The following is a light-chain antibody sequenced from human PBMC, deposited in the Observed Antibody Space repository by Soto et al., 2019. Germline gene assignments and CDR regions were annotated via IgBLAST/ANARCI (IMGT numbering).Light chain of an antibody. V-gene: IGKV3-20*01. CDR3: QQYGSSGT. CDR1: QSVGSS. CDR2: DSS. Sequence: EIVLTQSPATLSVSPGERATLSCMASQSVGSSLAWYQQKPGQAPRLLINDSSNRATGIPDRFSGSGSGTDFTLTISRLEPEDFAVYYCQQYGSSGTFGQGTKVDIK. J-gene: IGKJ1*01.